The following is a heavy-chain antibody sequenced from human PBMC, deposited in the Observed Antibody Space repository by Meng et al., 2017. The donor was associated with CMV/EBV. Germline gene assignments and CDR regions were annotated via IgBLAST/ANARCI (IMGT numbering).Heavy chain of an antibody. CDR1: GFTFNSYS. CDR3: VSEPYDTLTGLPGWYFDT. D-gene: IGHD3-9*01. J-gene: IGHJ4*02. V-gene: IGHV3-21*06. Sequence: LSLTCAASGFTFNSYSMNWVRQAPGKGLEWVSSISSSGSWIYYADSVRGRFSISRDNAKNSLYLQMNSLRAEDTAVYYCVSEPYDTLTGLPGWYFDTWGQGALVTVSS. CDR2: ISSSGSWI.